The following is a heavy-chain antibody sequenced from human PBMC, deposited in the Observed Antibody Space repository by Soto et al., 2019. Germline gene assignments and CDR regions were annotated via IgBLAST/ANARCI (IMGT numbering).Heavy chain of an antibody. D-gene: IGHD3-22*01. CDR3: ARAEDYYYDSSGYYRGFDY. J-gene: IGHJ4*02. CDR2: IWYDGSNK. CDR1: GFTFRSYG. V-gene: IGHV3-33*01. Sequence: ESGGGVVQPGRSLRLSCAASGFTFRSYGMHWVRQAPGKGLEWVAVIWYDGSNKYYADSVKGRFTISRDNSKNTLYLQMNSLRAEDTAVYYCARAEDYYYDSSGYYRGFDYWGQGTLVTVSS.